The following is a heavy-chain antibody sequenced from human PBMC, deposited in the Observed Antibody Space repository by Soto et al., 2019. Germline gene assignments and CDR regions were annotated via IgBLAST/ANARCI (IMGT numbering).Heavy chain of an antibody. CDR1: GFTFSDYG. J-gene: IGHJ4*02. D-gene: IGHD3-22*01. V-gene: IGHV3-30*18. CDR3: AKSEDDSSAYVGYFDY. CDR2: ISYDGTTQ. Sequence: QVQLVESGGGVVQPGKSLRLSCAASGFTFSDYGMHWVRQAPGKGPEWLAVISYDGTTQHYADSVKCRFTISRANFKNTLHWQINSLRGEDTAVYYWAKSEDDSSAYVGYFDYWSQGTMATVSS.